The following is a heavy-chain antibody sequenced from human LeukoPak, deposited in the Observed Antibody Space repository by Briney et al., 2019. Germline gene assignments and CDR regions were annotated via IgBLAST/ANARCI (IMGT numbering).Heavy chain of an antibody. Sequence: SETLSLTCTVSGGSISSSSYYWSWIRQPPGKGLEWIGEINHSGSTNYNPSLKSRVTISVDTSKNQFSLKLSSVTAADTAVYYCASFRREWLVRRRAFDIWGQGTMVTVSS. V-gene: IGHV4-39*07. CDR2: INHSGST. D-gene: IGHD6-19*01. J-gene: IGHJ3*02. CDR1: GGSISSSSYY. CDR3: ASFRREWLVRRRAFDI.